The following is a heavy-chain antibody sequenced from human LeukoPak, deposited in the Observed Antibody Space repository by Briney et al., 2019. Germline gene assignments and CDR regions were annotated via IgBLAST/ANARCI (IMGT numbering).Heavy chain of an antibody. CDR1: GGSISSSSYY. CDR2: IYYNGNT. J-gene: IGHJ4*02. V-gene: IGHV4-39*07. CDR3: ARTFGTYQYYFDY. Sequence: SETLSLTCTVSGGSISSSSYYWGWIRQPPGKGLEWIGSIYYNGNTYYNPSLESRVTMSVDTSKNQFSLKLTSVSADTAVYYCARTFGTYQYYFDYWGQGSLVAVSS. D-gene: IGHD1-26*01.